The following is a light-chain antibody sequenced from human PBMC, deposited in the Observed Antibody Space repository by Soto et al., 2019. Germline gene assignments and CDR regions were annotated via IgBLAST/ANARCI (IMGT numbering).Light chain of an antibody. CDR1: QSISSY. V-gene: IGKV1-39*01. Sequence: IQMTQSPSSLSASVGDRVTIPCRASQSISSYLNWYQQKPEKAPKLLIYAASSLQRGVPSTFSGIGSGTDCTLTITSLQPEDFATYYCPQSYSTPRTFGQGTKLEIK. CDR2: AAS. CDR3: PQSYSTPRT. J-gene: IGKJ2*01.